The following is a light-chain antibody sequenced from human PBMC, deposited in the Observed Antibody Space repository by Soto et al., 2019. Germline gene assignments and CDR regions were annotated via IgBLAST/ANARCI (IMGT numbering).Light chain of an antibody. V-gene: IGKV1-33*01. Sequence: DIQMTQSPSSLSASVGNRVTITCQASQDIATSLNWYQQKPGKAPNLLIYDASKLETGVPSRFSGGGSGTQFTFTISNLQPEDIATYYCQQYDNLPPTWTFGQGTKVEI. CDR1: QDIATS. J-gene: IGKJ1*01. CDR2: DAS. CDR3: QQYDNLPPTWT.